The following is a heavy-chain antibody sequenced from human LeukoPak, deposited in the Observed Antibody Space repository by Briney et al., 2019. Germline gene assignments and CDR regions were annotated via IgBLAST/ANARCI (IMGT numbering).Heavy chain of an antibody. CDR3: ARDIVVVPAATKSYYGMDV. J-gene: IGHJ6*02. CDR2: ISSSSSYI. D-gene: IGHD2-2*01. CDR1: GFTFSSYS. Sequence: GGSLRLSCAASGFTFSSYSMNWVRQAPGKGLEWVSSISSSSSYIYYADSVKGRFTISRDNAKNSLYLQMNSLGAEDTAVYYCARDIVVVPAATKSYYGMDVWGQGTTVTVSS. V-gene: IGHV3-21*01.